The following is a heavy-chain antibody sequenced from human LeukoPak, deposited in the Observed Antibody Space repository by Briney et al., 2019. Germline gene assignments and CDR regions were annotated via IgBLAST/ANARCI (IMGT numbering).Heavy chain of an antibody. D-gene: IGHD6-13*01. V-gene: IGHV1-18*01. CDR2: ISAYNGNT. J-gene: IGHJ4*02. CDR1: GYTFTSYS. Sequence: ASVKVSCKTSGYTFTSYSISWVRQAPGQGLEWMGWISAYNGNTNYAQKVQGRVTMTTDTSTSTAYMELRSLRSDDTAVYYCARDGYSSSWYYFDYWGQGTLVTVSS. CDR3: ARDGYSSSWYYFDY.